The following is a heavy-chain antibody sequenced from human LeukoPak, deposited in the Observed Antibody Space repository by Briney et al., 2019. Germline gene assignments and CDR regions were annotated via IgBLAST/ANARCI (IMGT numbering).Heavy chain of an antibody. V-gene: IGHV3-30-3*01. CDR2: ISYDGSNK. CDR3: ARDIVVVPAAIGYYYGMDV. D-gene: IGHD2-2*01. J-gene: IGHJ6*02. Sequence: AGGSLRVSCAASGFTFSSYAMHWVRQAPGKGLEWVAVISYDGSNKYYADSVKGRFTISRDNSKNTLYLQMNSLRAEDTAVYYCARDIVVVPAAIGYYYGMDVWGQGTTVTVSS. CDR1: GFTFSSYA.